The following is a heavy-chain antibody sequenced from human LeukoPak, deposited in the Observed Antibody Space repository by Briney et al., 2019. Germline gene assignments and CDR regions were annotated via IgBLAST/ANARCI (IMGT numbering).Heavy chain of an antibody. V-gene: IGHV4-61*01. Sequence: PSETLSLTCTVSGVSVSSGSYYWSWIRQPPGKGLEWIGYIYYSGSTNYNPSLKSRVTISVDTSKNQFSLKLSSVTAADTAVYYCAREGIAAAGTDYWGQGTLVTVSS. CDR1: GVSVSSGSYY. D-gene: IGHD6-13*01. J-gene: IGHJ4*02. CDR2: IYYSGST. CDR3: AREGIAAAGTDY.